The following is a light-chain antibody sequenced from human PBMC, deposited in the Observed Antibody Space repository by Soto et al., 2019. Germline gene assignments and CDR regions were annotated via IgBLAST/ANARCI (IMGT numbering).Light chain of an antibody. J-gene: IGKJ3*01. CDR3: QQYNYWPFT. CDR1: QSVSVN. V-gene: IGKV3-15*01. Sequence: EIVMTQSPGTLSVSPGERATLSCRASQSVSVNLAWYQQKPGQAPRLLIYEVSTRATGIPARFSGSESGTEFTLTISRLQSEDFAVYDCQQYNYWPFTFGPGTKVDIK. CDR2: EVS.